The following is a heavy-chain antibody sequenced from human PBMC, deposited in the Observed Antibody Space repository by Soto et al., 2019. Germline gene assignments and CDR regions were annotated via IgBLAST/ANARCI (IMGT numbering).Heavy chain of an antibody. CDR3: SRMASAGTLNWFDP. V-gene: IGHV1-8*02. J-gene: IGHJ5*02. D-gene: IGHD6-13*01. CDR1: GYTFINFD. Sequence: QVQLVQSGAEVKEPGASVRVSCKASGYTFINFDISWVRQAAGQGLEWLGWMNPGSGKTGYASKFQGRVAMTRDAPTGTSHPELSSLTSDHPGVYYCSRMASAGTLNWFDPWGQGTLVTVSS. CDR2: MNPGSGKT.